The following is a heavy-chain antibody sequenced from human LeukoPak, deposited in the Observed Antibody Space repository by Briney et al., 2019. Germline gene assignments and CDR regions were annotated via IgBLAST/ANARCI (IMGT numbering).Heavy chain of an antibody. Sequence: ASVKVSCKASGGTFSSYAISWVRQAPGQGLEWMGGIIPIFGTANYAQKFQGRVTITTDESTSTAYMELSSLRSEDTAVYYCARVLRGYYHYFDYWGQGTLVTVSS. CDR1: GGTFSSYA. CDR2: IIPIFGTA. CDR3: ARVLRGYYHYFDY. J-gene: IGHJ4*02. D-gene: IGHD3-3*01. V-gene: IGHV1-69*05.